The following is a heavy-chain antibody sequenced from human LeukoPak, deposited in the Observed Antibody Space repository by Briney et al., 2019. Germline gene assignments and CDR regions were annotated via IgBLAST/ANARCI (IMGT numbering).Heavy chain of an antibody. CDR1: GGSISSSSYY. CDR2: IYYSGST. V-gene: IGHV4-39*07. CDR3: AMPLKARSYDYVWGSYRYYFDY. J-gene: IGHJ4*02. D-gene: IGHD3-16*02. Sequence: PSETLSLTCTVSGGSISSSSYYWGWIRQPPGKGLEWIGSIYYSGSTYYNPSLKSRVTISVDTSKNQFSLKLSSVTAADTAVYYCAMPLKARSYDYVWGSYRYYFDYWGQGTLVTVSS.